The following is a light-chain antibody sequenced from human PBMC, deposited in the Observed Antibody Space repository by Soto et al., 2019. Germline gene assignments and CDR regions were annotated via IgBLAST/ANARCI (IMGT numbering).Light chain of an antibody. Sequence: EIVVTQSPCTLSLSTGERATLSCRASQSVSSNYLAWYQQKPGQAPRLLIYGASTRATGFPDRFSGSGSGTEFTLTISSLHSEDFAVYYCQQYYDWPITFGQGTRLAIK. CDR1: QSVSSN. CDR2: GAS. J-gene: IGKJ5*01. V-gene: IGKV3-15*01. CDR3: QQYYDWPIT.